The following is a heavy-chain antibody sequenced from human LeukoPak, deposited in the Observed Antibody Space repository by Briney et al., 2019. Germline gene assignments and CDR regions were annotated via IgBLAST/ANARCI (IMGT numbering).Heavy chain of an antibody. D-gene: IGHD1/OR15-1a*01. CDR1: GFTFSNYA. Sequence: GGSLRLSCAASGFTFSNYAMNWVRQAPGKGLEWVSAISGSGGSTYYADSVKGRFTISRDNFKNTLYLQMNGLRVEGTAVYYCAKVRSGNNYYFDYWGQGTLVTVSS. CDR2: ISGSGGST. V-gene: IGHV3-23*01. CDR3: AKVRSGNNYYFDY. J-gene: IGHJ4*02.